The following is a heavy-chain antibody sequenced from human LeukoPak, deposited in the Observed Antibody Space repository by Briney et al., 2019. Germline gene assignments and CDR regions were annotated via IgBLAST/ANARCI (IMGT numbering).Heavy chain of an antibody. CDR3: AKESRLIWFGESDY. V-gene: IGHV3-23*01. J-gene: IGHJ4*02. D-gene: IGHD3-10*01. CDR2: ISGSGGST. Sequence: GGSLRLSCAASGFTVSSNYMSWVRQAPGKGLEWVSGISGSGGSTHYADSVKGRFTISRDNSKNTLYLQMNSLRDEDTAVYYCAKESRLIWFGESDYWGQGTLVTVSS. CDR1: GFTVSSNY.